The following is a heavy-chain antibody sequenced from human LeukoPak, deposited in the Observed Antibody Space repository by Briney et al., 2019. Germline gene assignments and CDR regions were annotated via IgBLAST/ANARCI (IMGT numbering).Heavy chain of an antibody. D-gene: IGHD5-12*01. Sequence: SETLSLTCSVSGGFISGYYWSLIRQSAGKGLEWIGRIYVSGSTQYNPSLKSRVSMSVDTSKNQFSLRLKFVTAADTGFYYSARDPLTHSGQDYWGQGTLVTVSS. CDR1: GGFISGYY. V-gene: IGHV4-4*07. CDR2: IYVSGST. J-gene: IGHJ4*02. CDR3: ARDPLTHSGQDY.